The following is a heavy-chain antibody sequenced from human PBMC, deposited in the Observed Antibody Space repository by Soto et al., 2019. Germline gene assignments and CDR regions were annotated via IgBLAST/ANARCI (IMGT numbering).Heavy chain of an antibody. CDR1: GYTFTGYY. CDR2: INPNSGGT. Sequence: ASVKVSCKASGYTFTGYYMHWVRQAPGQGLEWMGWINPNSGGTNYAQKFQGRVTMTRDTSISTAYMELSRLRPDDTAVYYCARVAVAGGGWFDPWGQGTLVTVSS. V-gene: IGHV1-2*02. D-gene: IGHD6-19*01. CDR3: ARVAVAGGGWFDP. J-gene: IGHJ5*02.